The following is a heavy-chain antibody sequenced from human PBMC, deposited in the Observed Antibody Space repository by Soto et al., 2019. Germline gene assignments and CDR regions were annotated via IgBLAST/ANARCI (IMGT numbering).Heavy chain of an antibody. J-gene: IGHJ6*02. CDR2: IIPIFGTA. D-gene: IGHD2-2*01. V-gene: IGHV1-69*13. CDR3: ARIADCSITTCSFPTRFHMRGYYYYYGMDV. CDR1: GGTFSSYA. Sequence: SVKVSCKASGGTFSSYAISWVRRAPGQGLEWMGGIIPIFGTANYAQKFQGRVTITADESTSTAYMELSSLRSEDTAVYYCARIADCSITTCSFPTRFHMRGYYYYYGMDVWGPGTTVTVSS.